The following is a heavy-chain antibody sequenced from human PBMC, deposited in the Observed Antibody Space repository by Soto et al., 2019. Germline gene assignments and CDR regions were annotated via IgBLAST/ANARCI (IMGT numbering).Heavy chain of an antibody. V-gene: IGHV4-39*01. CDR3: ARHGGIQLWLDY. CDR2: IYYSGST. Sequence: PSETLSLTCTVSGGSISSNRYYWGWIRQPPGKGLEWIGSIYYSGSTYYNPSLKSRVTISVDMSKNQFSLKLTSVTAADTAVYYCARHGGIQLWLDYWGQGTLVTVSS. J-gene: IGHJ4*02. D-gene: IGHD5-18*01. CDR1: GGSISSNRYY.